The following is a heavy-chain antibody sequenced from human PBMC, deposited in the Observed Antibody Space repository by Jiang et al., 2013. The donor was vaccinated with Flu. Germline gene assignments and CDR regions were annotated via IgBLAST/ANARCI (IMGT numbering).Heavy chain of an antibody. CDR1: GFTFSSYW. Sequence: QLLESGGGLVQPGGSLRLSCAASGFTFSSYWMSWVRQAPGKGLEWVANIKQDGSEKYYVDSVKGRFTISRDNAKNSLYLQMNSLRAEDTAVYYCAREYCSSTSCYYAFDIWGQGTMVTVSS. CDR3: AREYCSSTSCYYAFDI. J-gene: IGHJ3*02. CDR2: IKQDGSEK. V-gene: IGHV3-7*03. D-gene: IGHD2-2*01.